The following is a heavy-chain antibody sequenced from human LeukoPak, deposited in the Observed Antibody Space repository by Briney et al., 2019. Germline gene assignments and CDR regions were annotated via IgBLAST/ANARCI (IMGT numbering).Heavy chain of an antibody. V-gene: IGHV3-74*03. D-gene: IGHD3-10*01. Sequence: GGSLRLSCTVSGFSFSITWMHWVRQVPGQGLVWVARITSDGTSISYAESVKGRFTISRDNAKDTLYLQMNSLRVDDTAVHYCARLYGSGLFDYWGQGTLVTVSS. CDR2: ITSDGTSI. CDR1: GFSFSITW. CDR3: ARLYGSGLFDY. J-gene: IGHJ4*02.